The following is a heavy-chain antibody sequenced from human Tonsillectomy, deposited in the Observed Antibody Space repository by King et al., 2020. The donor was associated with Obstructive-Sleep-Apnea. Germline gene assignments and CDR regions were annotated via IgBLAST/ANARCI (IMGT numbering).Heavy chain of an antibody. J-gene: IGHJ4*02. CDR2: ISYDGSNK. D-gene: IGHD6-19*01. Sequence: VQLVESGGGVVQPGRSLRLSCAASGFTFSSYAMHWVRQAPGKGLEWVAVISYDGSNKYYADSVKGRFTISRDNSKNTLYLQMNSLRAEDTAVYYGAIDPNSSGWFGHFDYWGQGTLVTVSS. CDR3: AIDPNSSGWFGHFDY. CDR1: GFTFSSYA. V-gene: IGHV3-30*04.